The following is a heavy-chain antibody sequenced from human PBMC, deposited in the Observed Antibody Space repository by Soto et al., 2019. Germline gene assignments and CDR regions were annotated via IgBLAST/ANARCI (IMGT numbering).Heavy chain of an antibody. CDR2: FFYSGKS. CDR1: GGSISSGVYS. Sequence: PSETLSLTCAVSGGSISSGVYSWSWLRQPPGKGLEWIASFFYSGKSFYNPSLKSRVTISVDTSKNQFSLKLSSVTAADTAVYYCARGVRGVIFYYYYGMDVWGQGTTVTVSS. V-gene: IGHV4-30-2*03. J-gene: IGHJ6*02. CDR3: ARGVRGVIFYYYYGMDV. D-gene: IGHD3-10*02.